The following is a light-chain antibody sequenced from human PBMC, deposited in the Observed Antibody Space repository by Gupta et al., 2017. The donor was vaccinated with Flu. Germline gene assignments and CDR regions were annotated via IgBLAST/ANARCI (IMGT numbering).Light chain of an antibody. CDR1: SSDVGTYNL. Sequence: SALTQPASVSGSPGQSITISCTGTSSDVGTYNLVSWYQQSPGKAPKLIIYEATKRPSGVSDRFSGSNSGITASLTISGLQSEDEAQYYCCSYAGTDTFVFGSGTKVTVL. V-gene: IGLV2-23*01. J-gene: IGLJ1*01. CDR3: CSYAGTDTFV. CDR2: EAT.